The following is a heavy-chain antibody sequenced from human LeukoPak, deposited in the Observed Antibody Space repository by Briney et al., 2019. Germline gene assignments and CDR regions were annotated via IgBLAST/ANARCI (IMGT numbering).Heavy chain of an antibody. V-gene: IGHV3-23*01. CDR2: ISGSGGST. CDR3: ATPPSYHYDSSGYYKHTDY. D-gene: IGHD3-22*01. CDR1: GFTFSSYA. J-gene: IGHJ4*02. Sequence: PGGSLRLSCAASGFTFSSYAMSWVRQAPGKGLEWVSAISGSGGSTYYADSVKGRFTISRDNSKNTLYLQMNSLRAEDTAVYYCATPPSYHYDSSGYYKHTDYWGQGTLVTVSS.